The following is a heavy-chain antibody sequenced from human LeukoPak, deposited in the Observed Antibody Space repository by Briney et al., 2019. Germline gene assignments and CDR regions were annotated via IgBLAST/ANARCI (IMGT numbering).Heavy chain of an antibody. CDR3: ARVGAGYDFWSGSADY. D-gene: IGHD3-3*01. CDR2: IYYSGST. V-gene: IGHV4-30-4*08. CDR1: GGSISSGDYY. J-gene: IGHJ4*02. Sequence: SETLSLTCTVSGGSISSGDYYWSWIRQPPGKGLEWIGYIYYSGSTYYNPSLKSRVTISVDTSKNQFSLKLSSVTAADTAVYYCARVGAGYDFWSGSADYWGQGTLVTVSS.